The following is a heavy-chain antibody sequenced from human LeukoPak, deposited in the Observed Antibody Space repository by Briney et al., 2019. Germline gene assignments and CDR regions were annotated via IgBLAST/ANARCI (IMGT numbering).Heavy chain of an antibody. CDR1: GFTFSSYA. Sequence: GGSLRLSCAASGFTFSSYAMRWVRQAPGKGLEWVSGTSGSGGSTSYADSVKGRFTVSRDNSKNTLYLQMSSLRAEDTALYYCAKRSGYDFWSGFDPWGQGTLVIVSS. V-gene: IGHV3-23*01. CDR2: TSGSGGST. J-gene: IGHJ5*02. CDR3: AKRSGYDFWSGFDP. D-gene: IGHD3-3*01.